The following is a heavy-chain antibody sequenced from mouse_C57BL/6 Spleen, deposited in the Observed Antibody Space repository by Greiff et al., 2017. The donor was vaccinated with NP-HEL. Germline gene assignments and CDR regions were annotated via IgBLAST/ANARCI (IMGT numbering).Heavy chain of an antibody. Sequence: EVKLQESGPVLVKPGASVKMSCKASGYTFTDYYMNWVKQSHGKSLEWIGVINPYNGGTSYNQKFKGKATLTVDKSSSTAYMELNSLTSEDSAVYYCARKGITTVVAPDYWGQGTTLTVSS. V-gene: IGHV1-19*01. J-gene: IGHJ2*01. CDR1: GYTFTDYY. D-gene: IGHD1-1*01. CDR3: ARKGITTVVAPDY. CDR2: INPYNGGT.